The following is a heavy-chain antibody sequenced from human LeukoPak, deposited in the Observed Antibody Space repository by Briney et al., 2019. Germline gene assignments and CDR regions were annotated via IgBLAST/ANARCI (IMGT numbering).Heavy chain of an antibody. CDR1: GGSISSGGYY. J-gene: IGHJ4*02. D-gene: IGHD3-22*01. Sequence: SETLSLTCTVFGGSISSGGYYWSWIRQHPGKGLEWIGYIYYSGSTYYNPSLKSRVTISVDTSKNQFSLKLSSVTAADTAVYYCARGAYDSSGYYLDYWGQGTLVTVSS. CDR3: ARGAYDSSGYYLDY. CDR2: IYYSGST. V-gene: IGHV4-31*03.